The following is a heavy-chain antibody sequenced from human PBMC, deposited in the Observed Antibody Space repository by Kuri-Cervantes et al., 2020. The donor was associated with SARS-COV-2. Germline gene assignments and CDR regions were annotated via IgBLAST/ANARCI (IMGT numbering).Heavy chain of an antibody. D-gene: IGHD3-16*01. CDR3: ARARGTGLDY. Sequence: GESLKISCTASGFALSDFGMSWVRQAPGKGLEWVSSLSTGGGPTYYAESVEGRFTISRDTSKNTLYLQMNSVRAEDTAVYYCARARGTGLDYWGQGTLVTGYS. CDR2: LSTGGGPT. CDR1: GFALSDFG. J-gene: IGHJ4*02. V-gene: IGHV3-23*01.